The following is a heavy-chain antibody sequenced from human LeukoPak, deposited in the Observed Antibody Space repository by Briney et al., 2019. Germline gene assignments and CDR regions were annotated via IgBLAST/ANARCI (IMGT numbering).Heavy chain of an antibody. CDR3: ARGGGIFEVAPYYYYGMDV. J-gene: IGHJ6*02. D-gene: IGHD3-3*01. Sequence: SQTLSLTCTVSGGSINSGSYYWSWIRQPAGKGLEWIGRIYTSGSTNYNPSLKSRVTISADTSKNQFSLKLSSVTAADTAVYYCARGGGIFEVAPYYYYGMDVWGQGTTVTVSS. CDR1: GGSINSGSYY. CDR2: IYTSGST. V-gene: IGHV4-61*02.